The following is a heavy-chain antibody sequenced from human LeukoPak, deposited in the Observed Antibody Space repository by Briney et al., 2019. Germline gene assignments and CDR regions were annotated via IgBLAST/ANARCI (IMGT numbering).Heavy chain of an antibody. V-gene: IGHV4-59*01. CDR2: IYYSGST. J-gene: IGHJ3*02. D-gene: IGHD1-14*01. CDR1: GGSISSYY. CDR3: ARQTVRTGNDAFDM. Sequence: SETLSLTCTVSGGSISSYYWSWIRQPPGKGLEWIGYIYYSGSTNYNPSLKSRVTISVDTSKNQFSLKLSSVTAADTAVYYCARQTVRTGNDAFDMWGQGTMVTVSS.